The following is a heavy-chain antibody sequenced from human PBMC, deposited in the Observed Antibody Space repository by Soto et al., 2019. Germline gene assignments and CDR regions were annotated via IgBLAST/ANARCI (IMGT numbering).Heavy chain of an antibody. J-gene: IGHJ3*02. CDR2: IIPILGIA. CDR3: XXKQPHYXSSAFDI. CDR1: GGTFSSYT. Sequence: QVQLVQSGAEVKKPGSSVKVSCKASGGTFSSYTISWVRQAPGQGLEWMGRIIPILGIANYAQKFQGRVTITADKSTXXXXXXXXXXXXXXXXXXXXXXKQPHYXSSAFDIWGQGTMVTVSS. V-gene: IGHV1-69*02. D-gene: IGHD3-22*01.